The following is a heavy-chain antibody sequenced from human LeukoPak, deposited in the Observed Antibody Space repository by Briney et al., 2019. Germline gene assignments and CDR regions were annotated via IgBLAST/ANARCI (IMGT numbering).Heavy chain of an antibody. CDR1: GYSISSGYY. J-gene: IGHJ4*02. CDR3: AREGRPWLVFGGDY. CDR2: IYHSGST. D-gene: IGHD6-19*01. V-gene: IGHV4-38-2*02. Sequence: ASETLSLTCTVSGYSISSGYYWGWIRQPPGKGLEWIGSIYHSGSTYYNPSLKSRVTISVDTSKNQFSLKLSSVTAADTAVYYCAREGRPWLVFGGDYWGQGTLVTVSS.